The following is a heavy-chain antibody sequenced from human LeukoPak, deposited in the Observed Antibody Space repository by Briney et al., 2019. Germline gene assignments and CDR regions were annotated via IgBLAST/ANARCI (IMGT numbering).Heavy chain of an antibody. CDR3: ARGGYSGYDLDY. D-gene: IGHD5-12*01. Sequence: PSETLSVTCTVSGGSISSYYWSWIRQPPGKGLEWIGYIYYSGSTNYNPSLKSRVTISVDTSKNQFSLKLSSVTAADTAVYYCARGGYSGYDLDYWGQGTLVTVSS. V-gene: IGHV4-59*01. CDR2: IYYSGST. J-gene: IGHJ4*02. CDR1: GGSISSYY.